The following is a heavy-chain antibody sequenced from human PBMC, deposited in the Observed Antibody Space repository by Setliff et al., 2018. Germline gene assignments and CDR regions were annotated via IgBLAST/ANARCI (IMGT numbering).Heavy chain of an antibody. CDR3: AKDYYDILSAAGMDV. CDR1: GFTFGDYT. V-gene: IGHV3-30*02. Sequence: GGSLRLSCTTSGFTFGDYTMTWVRQAPGKGLEWVGLIGSNKYYADSVKGRFTISRDNSKKTLYLQMNSLRAEETAVYYCAKDYYDILSAAGMDVWGQGTTVTVSS. J-gene: IGHJ6*02. D-gene: IGHD3-9*01. CDR2: IGSNK.